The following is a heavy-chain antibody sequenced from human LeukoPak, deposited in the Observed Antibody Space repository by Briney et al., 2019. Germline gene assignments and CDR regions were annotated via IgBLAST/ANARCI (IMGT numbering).Heavy chain of an antibody. D-gene: IGHD3-10*01. CDR3: ARVLLWFGEAVAFDI. CDR2: IYYSGST. CDR1: GVSISSYY. V-gene: IGHV4-59*01. J-gene: IGHJ3*02. Sequence: PSETLSLTCTVSGVSISSYYWSWIRQPPGKGLEWIGYIYYSGSTNYNPSLKSRVTISVDTSKNQFSLKLSSVTAADTAVYYCARVLLWFGEAVAFDIWGQGTMVTVSS.